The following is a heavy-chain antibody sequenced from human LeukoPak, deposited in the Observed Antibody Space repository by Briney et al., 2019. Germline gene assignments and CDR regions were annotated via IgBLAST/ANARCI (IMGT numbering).Heavy chain of an antibody. V-gene: IGHV4-61*01. CDR3: ARETSQKGAHYMDV. D-gene: IGHD3-16*01. J-gene: IGHJ6*03. CDR2: IYYSGST. Sequence: PSETLSLTCTVSGGSFSDSTYYWGWIRQPPGKGLEWIGYIYYSGSTSYSPSLRSRVTISVDTSKNQFSLKLSSVTAADTAVYYCARETSQKGAHYMDVWGKGTTVTISS. CDR1: GGSFSDSTYY.